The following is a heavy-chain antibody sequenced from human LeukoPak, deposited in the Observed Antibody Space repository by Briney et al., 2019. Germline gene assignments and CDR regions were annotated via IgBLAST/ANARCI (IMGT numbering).Heavy chain of an antibody. CDR2: ISASGNPM. Sequence: GGSLRLSCAASGFTFSNYEMNWVRQAPGKGLEWISYISASGNPMFYADSVKGRFTISRDNAKNSLYLQMNSLRAEDTAIYYCAKDGGSGILYWGQGTLVT. D-gene: IGHD3-10*01. V-gene: IGHV3-48*03. CDR1: GFTFSNYE. J-gene: IGHJ4*02. CDR3: AKDGGSGILY.